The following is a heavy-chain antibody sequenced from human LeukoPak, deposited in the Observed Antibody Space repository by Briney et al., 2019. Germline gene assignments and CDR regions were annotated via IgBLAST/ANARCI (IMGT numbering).Heavy chain of an antibody. CDR1: GFTFSSYA. D-gene: IGHD6-13*01. V-gene: IGHV3-30*14. CDR3: VKDLYKGDTSSWYYFDY. J-gene: IGHJ4*02. Sequence: PGRSLRLSCAASGFTFSSYAMHWVRQAPGKGLEWVAVISYDGSNKYYADSVKGRFTISRDNSKNTVSLQMSSLRAEDTAVYYCVKDLYKGDTSSWYYFDYWGQGTLVTVSS. CDR2: ISYDGSNK.